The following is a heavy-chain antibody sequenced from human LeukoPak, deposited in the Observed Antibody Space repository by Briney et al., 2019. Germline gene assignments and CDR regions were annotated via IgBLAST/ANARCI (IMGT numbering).Heavy chain of an antibody. Sequence: SQTLSLTCTVSGASISSGSYYWGWIRQPPGRGLEWIGSIYYSGSTYYNPSLKSRVTISLDTSKNQFSLKLSSVTAADTAVYYCTRDRYDFWSGYLAGGPKFYFDYWGQGTLVTVSS. J-gene: IGHJ4*02. CDR3: TRDRYDFWSGYLAGGPKFYFDY. V-gene: IGHV4-39*07. CDR2: IYYSGST. CDR1: GASISSGSYY. D-gene: IGHD3-3*01.